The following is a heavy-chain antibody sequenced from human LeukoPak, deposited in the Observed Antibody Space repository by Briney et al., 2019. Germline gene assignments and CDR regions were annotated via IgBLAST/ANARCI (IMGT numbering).Heavy chain of an antibody. D-gene: IGHD6-13*01. Sequence: GGSLRLSCAASGFTFSSYAMSWVRQAPGKGLEWVSGISGGGGTYYADSVKGRFTISRDSSKNTLYLQMNSLRAEDTAVYYCAKDRAGQQLARGYFDYWGQGTLVTVSS. V-gene: IGHV3-23*01. CDR1: GFTFSSYA. J-gene: IGHJ4*02. CDR2: ISGGGGT. CDR3: AKDRAGQQLARGYFDY.